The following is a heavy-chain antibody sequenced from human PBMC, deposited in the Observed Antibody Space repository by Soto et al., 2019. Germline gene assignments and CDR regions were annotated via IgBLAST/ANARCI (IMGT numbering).Heavy chain of an antibody. CDR1: GGSFSGYY. D-gene: IGHD6-25*01. CDR2: INHSGST. V-gene: IGHV4-34*01. Sequence: SETLSLTCAVYGGSFSGYYWSWIRQPPGKGLEWIGEINHSGSTNYNPSLKSRVTISVDTSKNQFSLKLSSVTAADTAVYYCARRRVSSGYYYGMDVWSQGTTVTVSS. CDR3: ARRRVSSGYYYGMDV. J-gene: IGHJ6*02.